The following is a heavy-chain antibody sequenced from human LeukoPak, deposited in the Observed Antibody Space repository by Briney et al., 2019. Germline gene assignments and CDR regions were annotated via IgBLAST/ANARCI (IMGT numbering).Heavy chain of an antibody. D-gene: IGHD1-26*01. Sequence: TSETPSLTCSVSGGSISIYYWSWIRQPPGKLLEWIGYIYSGGNTIYNPSLKNRVTISSDTSKNQFSLRLTSVTAADTALYYCVRDRELSYWGQGILVTVSS. V-gene: IGHV4-59*01. CDR3: VRDRELSY. J-gene: IGHJ4*02. CDR1: GGSISIYY. CDR2: IYSGGNT.